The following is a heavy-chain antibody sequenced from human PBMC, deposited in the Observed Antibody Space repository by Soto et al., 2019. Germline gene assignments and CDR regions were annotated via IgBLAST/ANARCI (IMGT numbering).Heavy chain of an antibody. CDR3: VRGRRGEP. Sequence: TLSLTFAVSGGSFTAYYWSWVRQSPDMRLEWIGEIHHSGSTTYNPSLESRVTISVDTSKRQFSLKLTSVTAADTAVYYCVRGRRGEPWGKGTLVTVSS. CDR2: IHHSGST. CDR1: GGSFTAYY. V-gene: IGHV4-34*01. D-gene: IGHD3-10*01. J-gene: IGHJ5*02.